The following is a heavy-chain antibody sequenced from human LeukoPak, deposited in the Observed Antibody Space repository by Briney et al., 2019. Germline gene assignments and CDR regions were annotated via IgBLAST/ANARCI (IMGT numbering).Heavy chain of an antibody. Sequence: GGSLRLSCAASGFTFSSYEMNWVRQAPGKGLEWVSYISSSGSTIYYADSVKGRFTISRDNAKNSLYLQMNSLRAEDTAVYYCARDTSQWLVRALDYWGQGTLVTVSS. J-gene: IGHJ4*02. CDR1: GFTFSSYE. D-gene: IGHD6-19*01. CDR2: ISSSGSTI. V-gene: IGHV3-48*03. CDR3: ARDTSQWLVRALDY.